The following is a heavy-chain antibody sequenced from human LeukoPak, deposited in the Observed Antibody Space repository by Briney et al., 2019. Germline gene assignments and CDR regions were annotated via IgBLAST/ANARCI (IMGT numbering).Heavy chain of an antibody. J-gene: IGHJ3*02. CDR1: GFTFSTFG. V-gene: IGHV3-30*02. CDR3: AKGLPPFNLEWLLSSDAFDI. CDR2: IHYDGSNK. D-gene: IGHD3-3*01. Sequence: PGGSLRLSCTASGFTFSTFGIHWVRQAPGKGLEWVAFIHYDGSNKYYADSVKGRFTISRDNSKNTLYLQMNSLRAEDTAVYYCAKGLPPFNLEWLLSSDAFDIWGQGTMVTVSS.